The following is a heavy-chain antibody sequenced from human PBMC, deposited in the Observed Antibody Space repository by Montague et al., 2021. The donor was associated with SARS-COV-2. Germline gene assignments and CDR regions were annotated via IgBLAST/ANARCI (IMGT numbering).Heavy chain of an antibody. D-gene: IGHD7-27*01. V-gene: IGHV4-59*08. CDR1: GGSISSSY. CDR3: WSNANWDWYYFDD. Sequence: SETLSLTCSVSGGSISSSYWSWIRQPPAKGMEWMGYIYHYCSAKYYHSLNIRVTISLDTSKNKDSLQLSAVSAVDTAVYYYWSNANWDWYYFDDWGQGTLVTVSS. J-gene: IGHJ4*02. CDR2: IYHYCSA.